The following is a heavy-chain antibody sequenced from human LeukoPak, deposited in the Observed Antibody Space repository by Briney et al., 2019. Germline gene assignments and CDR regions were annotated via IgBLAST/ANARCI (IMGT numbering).Heavy chain of an antibody. D-gene: IGHD6-19*01. V-gene: IGHV1-2*02. CDR1: GYTFTGYY. CDR3: ASLRSGWSNDAFDI. J-gene: IGHJ3*02. CDR2: INPNSGGT. Sequence: GASVKVSCKASGYTFTGYYMHWVRQAPGQGLEWMGWINPNSGGTNYAQKFQGRVTMTKDTFISTVYMELSKLRSDDPAVYYCASLRSGWSNDAFDIWGQGTMVTVSS.